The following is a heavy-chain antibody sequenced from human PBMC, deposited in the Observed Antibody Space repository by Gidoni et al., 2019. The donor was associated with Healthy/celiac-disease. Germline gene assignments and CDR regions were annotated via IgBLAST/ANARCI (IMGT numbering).Heavy chain of an antibody. CDR1: GFPSSSYG. J-gene: IGHJ4*02. Sequence: QVPLVESGGGVVQPGRSPRPPCAASGFPSSSYGMHWVRQAPGKGLEWVAVIWYDGSNKYYADSVKGRFTISRDNSKNTLYLQMNTLRAEDTAVYYCARDRDYYFDYWGQGTLVTVSS. CDR2: IWYDGSNK. V-gene: IGHV3-33*01. CDR3: ARDRDYYFDY. D-gene: IGHD3-10*01.